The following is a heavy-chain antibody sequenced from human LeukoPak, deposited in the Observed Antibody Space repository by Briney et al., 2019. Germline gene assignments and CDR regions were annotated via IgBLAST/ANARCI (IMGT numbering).Heavy chain of an antibody. CDR2: IIPIFGTL. J-gene: IGHJ2*01. D-gene: IGHD4-17*01. CDR3: AGSNFVYGDYVQYWYFDL. Sequence: SVKVSCKASGGTLTSYATSWVRQAPGQGLEWMGRIIPIFGTLKYAQKFQGRVTITTDESTSTVYMELSSLRSEDTAVYYCAGSNFVYGDYVQYWYFDLWGRGTLVTVSS. V-gene: IGHV1-69*05. CDR1: GGTLTSYA.